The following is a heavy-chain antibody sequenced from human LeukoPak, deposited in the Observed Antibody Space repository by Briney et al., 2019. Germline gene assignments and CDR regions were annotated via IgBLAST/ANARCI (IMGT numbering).Heavy chain of an antibody. CDR2: IKQDGSEK. V-gene: IGHV3-7*01. Sequence: GGSLRLSCAASGFSFSSYWMSWVRQAPGKGLEWVANIKQDGSEKYYVDSVKGRFTISRDNAKNSLYLQMDSLRAEDTAVYYCARLGLEVGGPNWFDPWGQGTLVTVSS. J-gene: IGHJ5*02. CDR3: ARLGLEVGGPNWFDP. D-gene: IGHD1-1*01. CDR1: GFSFSSYW.